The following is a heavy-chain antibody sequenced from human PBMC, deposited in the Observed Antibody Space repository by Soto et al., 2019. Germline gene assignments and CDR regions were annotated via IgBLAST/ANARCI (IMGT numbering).Heavy chain of an antibody. V-gene: IGHV4-34*01. CDR3: ARGPITTNPRFDP. D-gene: IGHD3-22*01. J-gene: IGHJ5*02. Sequence: KASGTLSLTCAVYGGSFSCYYWSWIRQPPGKGLEWIGEINHSGSTNYNPSLKSRVTISVDTSKNQFSLKLSSVTAADTAVYYCARGPITTNPRFDPWGQGTPVTVSS. CDR1: GGSFSCYY. CDR2: INHSGST.